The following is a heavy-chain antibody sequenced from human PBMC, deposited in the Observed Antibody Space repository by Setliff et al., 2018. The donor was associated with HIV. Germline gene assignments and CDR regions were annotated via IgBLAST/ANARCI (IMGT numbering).Heavy chain of an antibody. D-gene: IGHD3-10*01. V-gene: IGHV4-59*08. J-gene: IGHJ4*02. CDR2: VDYSGSS. Sequence: SETLSLTCSVSGDSMRTNYWTWIRQSPGKGLEWIGHVDYSGSSTYNPSLNSRVTLSIGTSKSQFSLRLSSVTAADTALYYCARRSTVARGVDCFDLCGQGTQVTVSS. CDR1: GDSMRTNY. CDR3: ARRSTVARGVDCFDL.